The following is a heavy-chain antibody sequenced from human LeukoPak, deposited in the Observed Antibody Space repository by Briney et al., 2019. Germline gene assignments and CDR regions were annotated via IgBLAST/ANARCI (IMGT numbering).Heavy chain of an antibody. Sequence: GRSLRLSCAASGFTFSSYGMHWVRQAPGKGLEWVAVISYDGSNKYYADPVKGRFTISRDNSKNTLYLQMISLRAEDTAVYYCAKDTGQQLATYNWFDPWGQGTLVTVSS. CDR3: AKDTGQQLATYNWFDP. J-gene: IGHJ5*02. D-gene: IGHD6-13*01. V-gene: IGHV3-30*18. CDR1: GFTFSSYG. CDR2: ISYDGSNK.